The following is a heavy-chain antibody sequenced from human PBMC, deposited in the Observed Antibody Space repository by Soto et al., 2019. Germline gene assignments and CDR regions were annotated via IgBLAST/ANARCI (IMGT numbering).Heavy chain of an antibody. CDR2: ISWNSGSI. CDR1: GFTFDYYA. Sequence: GGSLRLSCAASGFTFDYYAMHWVRQAPGKGLEWVSGISWNSGSIGYADSVKGRFTISRDNAKNSLYLQMNSLRSEDTALYYCAKDMGYDLSPLGYFDYWGQGTQVTVSS. J-gene: IGHJ4*02. CDR3: AKDMGYDLSPLGYFDY. V-gene: IGHV3-9*01. D-gene: IGHD5-12*01.